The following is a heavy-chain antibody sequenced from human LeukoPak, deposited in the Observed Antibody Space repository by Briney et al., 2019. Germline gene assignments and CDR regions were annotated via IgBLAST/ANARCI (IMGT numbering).Heavy chain of an antibody. Sequence: GGSLRLSCAASGLTFSSYGMHWVRQAPGKGLEWVAFIRYDGSNKYYADSVKGRFTISRDNSKNTLDLQMNSLRAEDTAVYYCAKDPVGATVFDYWGQGTLVSVAS. CDR1: GLTFSSYG. J-gene: IGHJ4*02. V-gene: IGHV3-30*02. D-gene: IGHD1-26*01. CDR2: IRYDGSNK. CDR3: AKDPVGATVFDY.